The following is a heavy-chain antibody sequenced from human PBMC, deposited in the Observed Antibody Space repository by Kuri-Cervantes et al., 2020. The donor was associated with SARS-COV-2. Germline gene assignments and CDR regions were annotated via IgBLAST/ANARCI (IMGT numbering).Heavy chain of an antibody. CDR2: ISGSGGST. D-gene: IGHD3-3*01. J-gene: IGHJ4*02. V-gene: IGHV3-23*01. CDR1: GFTFSSYA. CDR3: ARADFWSGLFDS. Sequence: GESLKISCAASGFTFSSYAMSWVRQAPGKGLEWVSAISGSGGSTYYADSVQGRFTISRDNAKNSLYLQMNSLRAEDTAVYYCARADFWSGLFDSWGQGTLVTVSS.